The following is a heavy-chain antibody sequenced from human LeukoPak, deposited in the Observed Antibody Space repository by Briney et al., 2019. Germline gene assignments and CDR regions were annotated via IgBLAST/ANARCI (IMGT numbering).Heavy chain of an antibody. J-gene: IGHJ4*02. CDR2: IIPIFGTA. CDR1: GGTFSSYA. V-gene: IGHV1-69*06. CDR3: ARLEDYSGGAPFDY. Sequence: GSSVKVSCKASGGTFSSYAISWVRQAPGQGLEWMGGIIPIFGTANYAQKFQGRVTITADKSTSTAYMELSSLRSEDTAVYYCARLEDYSGGAPFDYWGQGTLVTVSS. D-gene: IGHD4-11*01.